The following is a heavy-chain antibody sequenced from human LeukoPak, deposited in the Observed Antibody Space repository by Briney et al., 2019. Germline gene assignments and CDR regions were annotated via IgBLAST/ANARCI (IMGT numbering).Heavy chain of an antibody. CDR1: GFTFSSYT. J-gene: IGHJ1*01. CDR2: ISSSSSYI. Sequence: PGGSLRLSCAASGFTFSSYTMNWVRQAPGKGLEWVSCISSSSSYIYYADSVKGRFTISRDNAKNSLYLQMNSLRAEDTAVYYCARDYFDSSGYGYFQHWGQGTLVTVSS. D-gene: IGHD3-22*01. CDR3: ARDYFDSSGYGYFQH. V-gene: IGHV3-21*01.